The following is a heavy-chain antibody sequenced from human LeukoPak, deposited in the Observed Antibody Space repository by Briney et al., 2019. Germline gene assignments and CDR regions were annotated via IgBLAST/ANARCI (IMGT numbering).Heavy chain of an antibody. CDR2: IYYSGST. D-gene: IGHD4-11*01. CDR1: GGSISSYY. CDR3: ARDYTVKGSYYYYYYMDV. Sequence: SETLSLTCTVSGGSISSYYWSWIRQPPGKGLEWIGYIYYSGSTNYNPSLKSRVTISVDTSKNQFSLKLSSVTAADTAVYYCARDYTVKGSYYYYYYMDVWGKGTTVTVSS. J-gene: IGHJ6*03. V-gene: IGHV4-59*01.